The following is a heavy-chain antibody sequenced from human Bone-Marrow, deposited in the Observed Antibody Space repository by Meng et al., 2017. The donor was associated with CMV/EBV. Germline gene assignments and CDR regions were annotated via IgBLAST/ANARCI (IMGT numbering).Heavy chain of an antibody. Sequence: GGSLRLSCAAYGLTFSHYSMNWVRQAPGKGLEWVSYINVYGSSMYYTDSVKGRFTISRDNAKNSLYLQMNSLRAEDTAVYYCATGTDVWGQGTTVTVSS. V-gene: IGHV3-48*04. CDR2: INVYGSSM. J-gene: IGHJ6*02. CDR1: GLTFSHYS. CDR3: ATGTDV.